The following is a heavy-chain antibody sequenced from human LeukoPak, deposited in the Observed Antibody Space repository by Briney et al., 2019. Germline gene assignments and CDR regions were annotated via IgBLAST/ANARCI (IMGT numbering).Heavy chain of an antibody. CDR1: GGSISSYY. V-gene: IGHV4-59*01. CDR3: ARGLSSPNWLDP. CDR2: IYYSGST. D-gene: IGHD6-13*01. Sequence: SSETLSLTCTVSGGSISSYYWSWIRQPPGKGLEWIGYIYYSGSTNYNPPLKSRVTISVDTSKNQFSLKLSSVTAADTALYYCARGLSSPNWLDPWGQGTLVTVSS. J-gene: IGHJ5*02.